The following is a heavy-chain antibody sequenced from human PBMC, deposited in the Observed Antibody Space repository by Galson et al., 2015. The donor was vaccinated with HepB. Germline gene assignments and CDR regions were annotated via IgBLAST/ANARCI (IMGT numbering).Heavy chain of an antibody. J-gene: IGHJ4*02. V-gene: IGHV5-51*01. CDR3: ARRGTTGIPFDY. Sequence: QSGAEVKQPGKSLKISCKGSGYNFGRHWIAWVRQMPGKGLEWMGSIWPGDSDTRYSPSFEGQVTISVDVSISTAYLQWSSLKASDSAMYYCARRGTTGIPFDYWGQGALVTVSS. D-gene: IGHD1-1*01. CDR2: IWPGDSDT. CDR1: GYNFGRHW.